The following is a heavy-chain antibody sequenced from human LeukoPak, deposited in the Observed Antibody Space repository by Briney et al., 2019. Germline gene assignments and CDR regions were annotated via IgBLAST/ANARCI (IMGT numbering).Heavy chain of an antibody. CDR3: AKDGYSYGYSFDY. J-gene: IGHJ4*02. D-gene: IGHD5-18*01. CDR1: GFTFSSYS. CDR2: ISSNSNYI. V-gene: IGHV3-21*04. Sequence: GGSLRLSCAASGFTFSSYSMNWVRQAPGKGLEWVSSISSNSNYIYYADSVKGRFTISRDNSKNTLYLQMNSLRAEDTAVYYCAKDGYSYGYSFDYWGQGTLVTVSS.